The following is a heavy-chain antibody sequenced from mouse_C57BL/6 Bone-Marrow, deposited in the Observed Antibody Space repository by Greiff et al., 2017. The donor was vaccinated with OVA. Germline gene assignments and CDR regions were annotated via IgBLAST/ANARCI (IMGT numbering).Heavy chain of an antibody. V-gene: IGHV1-22*01. D-gene: IGHD1-1*01. CDR1: GYTFTDYN. J-gene: IGHJ4*01. CDR2: INPNNGGT. CDR3: ARARTVVAPYY. Sequence: DVKLVESGPELVKPGASVKMSCKASGYTFTDYNMHWVKQSHGKSLEWIGYINPNNGGTSYNQKFKGKATLTVNKSSSTAYMELRSLTSEDSAVYYCARARTVVAPYYWGQGTSVTVSS.